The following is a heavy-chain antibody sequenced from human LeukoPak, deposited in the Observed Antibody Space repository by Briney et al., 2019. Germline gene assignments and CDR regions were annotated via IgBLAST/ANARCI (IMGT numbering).Heavy chain of an antibody. J-gene: IGHJ4*02. Sequence: SETLSLTCTVSGGSISSSSYYWGWIRQPPGKGLEWIGSIYYSGSTYYTPSLKSRLTISVDTSKNQFSLKLSSVTAADTAVYYCARHGDYYDSSGYYSLHYFDYWGQGTLVTVSS. CDR2: IYYSGST. CDR3: ARHGDYYDSSGYYSLHYFDY. CDR1: GGSISSSSYY. V-gene: IGHV4-39*01. D-gene: IGHD3-22*01.